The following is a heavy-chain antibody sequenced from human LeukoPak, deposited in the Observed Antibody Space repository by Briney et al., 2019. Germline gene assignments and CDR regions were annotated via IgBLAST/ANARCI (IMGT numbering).Heavy chain of an antibody. J-gene: IGHJ3*02. Sequence: GESLKISCKASGYSFTNYWIGWVRQMPGKGLEWMGIIYPGDSDTRYSPSFQGQVTISADKSISTAYLQWSSLKASDTAMYYCARPTPYSSTWYDAFEIWGQGTMVTISS. CDR3: ARPTPYSSTWYDAFEI. D-gene: IGHD6-13*01. CDR2: IYPGDSDT. CDR1: GYSFTNYW. V-gene: IGHV5-51*01.